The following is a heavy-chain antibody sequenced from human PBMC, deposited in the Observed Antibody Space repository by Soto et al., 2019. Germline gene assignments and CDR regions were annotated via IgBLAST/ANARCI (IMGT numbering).Heavy chain of an antibody. CDR3: PKDLLGPGRAYGMDV. D-gene: IGHD7-27*01. Sequence: QVQLVESGGGVVQPGRSLRLSCAASGFTFSSYGMHWVRQAPGKGLEWVAVISYDGSNKYYADSVKGRFTISRDNSKNTLYLQMNSLRAEDTAVYYCPKDLLGPGRAYGMDVWGQGTTVTVSS. CDR2: ISYDGSNK. CDR1: GFTFSSYG. J-gene: IGHJ6*02. V-gene: IGHV3-30*18.